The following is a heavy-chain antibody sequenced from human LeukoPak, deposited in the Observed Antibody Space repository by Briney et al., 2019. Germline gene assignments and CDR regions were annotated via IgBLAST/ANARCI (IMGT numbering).Heavy chain of an antibody. D-gene: IGHD3-10*02. CDR1: GFTFSSYE. CDR2: ISSSGRTT. Sequence: PGGSLRLSCAASGFTFSSYEMNWVRQAPGKGLEWVSHISSSGRTTYYADSVKGRFTISRDNAKKSLDLQMNSLRAEDTAVYYCAELGITMIGGVWGKGTTVTISS. V-gene: IGHV3-48*03. CDR3: AELGITMIGGV. J-gene: IGHJ6*04.